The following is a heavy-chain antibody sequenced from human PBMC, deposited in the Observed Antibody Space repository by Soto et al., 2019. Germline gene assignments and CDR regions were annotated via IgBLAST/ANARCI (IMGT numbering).Heavy chain of an antibody. CDR1: GFTFSGSA. CDR3: TAPISAAAGTYYYYYGMDV. J-gene: IGHJ6*02. Sequence: PGGSLRLSCAASGFTFSGSAMHWVRQASGKGLEWVGRIRSKANSYATAYAASVKGRFTISRDDSKNTAYLQMNSLKTEDTAVYYCTAPISAAAGTYYYYYGMDVWGQGTTVTVSS. CDR2: IRSKANSYAT. V-gene: IGHV3-73*01. D-gene: IGHD6-13*01.